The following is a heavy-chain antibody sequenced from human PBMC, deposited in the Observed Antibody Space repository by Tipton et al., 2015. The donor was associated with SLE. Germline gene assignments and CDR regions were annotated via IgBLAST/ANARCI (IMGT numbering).Heavy chain of an antibody. CDR1: GGSISNYY. V-gene: IGHV4-59*12. J-gene: IGHJ4*02. CDR2: ISYSGST. CDR3: ARGGVFWSASVVAANYFDS. Sequence: TLSLTCTVSGGSISNYYWSWIRQSPGKGLEWIGYISYSGSTNYNSSLKSRLTISADTANNQFSLRLSSVTAADTAVYYCARGGVFWSASVVAANYFDSWGQGTLVTVS. D-gene: IGHD3-3*01.